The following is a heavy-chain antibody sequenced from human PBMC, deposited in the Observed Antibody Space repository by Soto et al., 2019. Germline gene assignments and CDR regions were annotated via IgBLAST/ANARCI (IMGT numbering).Heavy chain of an antibody. Sequence: QVQLVQSGAEVKKPGASVKVSCKASGYTFTSYGISWVRQAPGQGLEWMGWISAYNGNTNYAQKLLGRVTMTTDTSTSTAYMELRSLRSDDTTVYYCTRDLLAGTRYYYGMDVWGQGTTVTVSS. J-gene: IGHJ6*02. D-gene: IGHD6-13*01. CDR1: GYTFTSYG. V-gene: IGHV1-18*01. CDR3: TRDLLAGTRYYYGMDV. CDR2: ISAYNGNT.